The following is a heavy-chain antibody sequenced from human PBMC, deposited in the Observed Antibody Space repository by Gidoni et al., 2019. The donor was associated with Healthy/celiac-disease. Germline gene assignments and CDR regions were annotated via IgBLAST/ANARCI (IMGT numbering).Heavy chain of an antibody. D-gene: IGHD6-13*01. Sequence: QLQLQESGPGLVKPSEPLSLTCTVSGGSLSRSSYYWGWIRQPPGKGLEWIGSIYYSGSTYYNPSLKSRVTISVDTSKNQFSLKLSSVTAADTAVYYCARHEGTIAAAGLNYWGQGTLVTVSS. J-gene: IGHJ4*02. CDR2: IYYSGST. V-gene: IGHV4-39*01. CDR1: GGSLSRSSYY. CDR3: ARHEGTIAAAGLNY.